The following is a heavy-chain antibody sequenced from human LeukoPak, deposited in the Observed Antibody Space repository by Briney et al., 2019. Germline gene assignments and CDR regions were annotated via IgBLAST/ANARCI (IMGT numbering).Heavy chain of an antibody. D-gene: IGHD3-22*01. CDR3: AADPSYSSGYRYYFDY. Sequence: SVTVSCKTSGFTFIISAVQWVRQARGQRLEWIGWIVVGSGNTNYAQKFQERVTITRDMSTSTAYMELSSLRSEDTAVYYCAADPSYSSGYRYYFDYWGQGTLVTVSS. V-gene: IGHV1-58*01. CDR2: IVVGSGNT. CDR1: GFTFIISA. J-gene: IGHJ4*02.